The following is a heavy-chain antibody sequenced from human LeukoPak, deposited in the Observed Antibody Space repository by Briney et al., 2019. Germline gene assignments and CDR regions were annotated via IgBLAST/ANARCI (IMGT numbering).Heavy chain of an antibody. CDR1: GDTFSSYA. J-gene: IGHJ3*02. CDR3: ARERNIVGPMGGPLDI. Sequence: GASVKVSCKASGDTFSSYAISWVRQAPGQGLEWMGGIIPIFETVHHAQKFQGRVTITTDGSTSIVYMELSSLRPEDTAVYYCARERNIVGPMGGPLDIWGQGTKVTVSS. D-gene: IGHD1-26*01. V-gene: IGHV1-69*05. CDR2: IIPIFETV.